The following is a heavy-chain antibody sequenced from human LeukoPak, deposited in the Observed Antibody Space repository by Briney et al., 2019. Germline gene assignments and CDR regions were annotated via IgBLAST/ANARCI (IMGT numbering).Heavy chain of an antibody. CDR1: GYTFTGYY. Sequence: ASVKVSCKASGYTFTGYYMHWVRQAPGQGLERMGWINHNSGGTNYAQKFQGRVTMTRDTSISTAYMELSRLRSDDTAVYYCARGRPANYYDSSGSAFDIWGQGTMVTVSS. V-gene: IGHV1-2*02. J-gene: IGHJ3*02. CDR2: INHNSGGT. CDR3: ARGRPANYYDSSGSAFDI. D-gene: IGHD3-22*01.